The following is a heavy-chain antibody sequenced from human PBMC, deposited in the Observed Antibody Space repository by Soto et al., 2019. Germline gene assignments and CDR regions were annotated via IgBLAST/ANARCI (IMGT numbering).Heavy chain of an antibody. CDR2: IIPIFGTA. Sequence: QVQLVQSGAEVKKPGSSVKVSCKASGGTFSSYAISWVRQAPGQGLEWMGGIIPIFGTANYAQKFQGRVTITADESTSTAYMGLSSLRSEDTAVYYCARDQCSGGSCYSGLYVYWGQGTLVTVSS. D-gene: IGHD2-15*01. CDR1: GGTFSSYA. CDR3: ARDQCSGGSCYSGLYVY. V-gene: IGHV1-69*01. J-gene: IGHJ4*02.